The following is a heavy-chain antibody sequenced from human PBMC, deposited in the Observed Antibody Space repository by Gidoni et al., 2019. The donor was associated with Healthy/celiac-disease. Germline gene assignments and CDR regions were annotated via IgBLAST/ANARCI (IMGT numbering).Heavy chain of an antibody. Sequence: AMSWFRQAPGKGLEWVGFIRSKAYGGTTEYAASVKGRFTISRDDSKSIAYLQMNSLKTEDTAVYYCTRAAYYYDSSGYYYAPPHFDYWGQGTLVTVSS. CDR3: TRAAYYYDSSGYYYAPPHFDY. J-gene: IGHJ4*02. V-gene: IGHV3-49*03. CDR1: A. D-gene: IGHD3-22*01. CDR2: IRSKAYGGTT.